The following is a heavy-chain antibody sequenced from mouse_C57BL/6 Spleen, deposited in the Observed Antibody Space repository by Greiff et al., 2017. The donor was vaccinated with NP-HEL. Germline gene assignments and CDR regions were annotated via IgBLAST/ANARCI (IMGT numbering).Heavy chain of an antibody. J-gene: IGHJ2*01. Sequence: QVQLQQPGAELVRPGTSVKLSCKASGYTFTSYWMHWVKQRPGQGLEWIGVIDPSDSYTNYNQKFKGKATLTVDTSSSTAYMQLSSLTSEDSAVYYCARYGNYFDYWGKGTTLTVAS. V-gene: IGHV1-59*01. CDR1: GYTFTSYW. D-gene: IGHD2-1*01. CDR3: ARYGNYFDY. CDR2: IDPSDSYT.